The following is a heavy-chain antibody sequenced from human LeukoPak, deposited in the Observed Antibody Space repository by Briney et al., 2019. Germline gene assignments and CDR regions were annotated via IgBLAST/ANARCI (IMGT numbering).Heavy chain of an antibody. CDR3: ASRIYSGYDPHNFDY. CDR2: ISFGSRTI. D-gene: IGHD5-12*01. V-gene: IGHV3-48*02. J-gene: IGHJ4*02. Sequence: PGGSLRLSCAASGFTFSSYSMNWVRQAPGKGLEWVSYISFGSRTIYYADSVKGRFTISRDNAKNSLYLQMNSLRDEDTAVYYCASRIYSGYDPHNFDYWGQGTLVTVSS. CDR1: GFTFSSYS.